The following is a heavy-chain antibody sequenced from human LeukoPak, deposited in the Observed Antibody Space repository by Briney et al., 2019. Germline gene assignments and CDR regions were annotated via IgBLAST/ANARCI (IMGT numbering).Heavy chain of an antibody. CDR2: IKQDGSEK. CDR3: ARAPHWDRPFDY. J-gene: IGHJ4*02. Sequence: GGSLRLSCEASGFTFSSYWMSWVRQAPGKGLEWVANIKQDGSEKYYVDSVKGRFTISRDNAKNSLYLQMNSLRAEDTAEYYCARAPHWDRPFDYWGQGTLVTVSS. D-gene: IGHD7-27*01. V-gene: IGHV3-7*01. CDR1: GFTFSSYW.